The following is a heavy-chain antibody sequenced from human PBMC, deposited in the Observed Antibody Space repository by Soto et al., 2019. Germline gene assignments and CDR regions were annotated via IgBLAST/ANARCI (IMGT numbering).Heavy chain of an antibody. CDR1: GYTFTGYY. CDR3: AIMGFEGVVVAATPSRAFDI. Sequence: ASVKVSCKASGYTFTGYYMHWVRQAPGQGLEWMGWINPNSGGTNYAQKFQGRVTMTRDTSISTAYMELSRLRSDDTAVYYCAIMGFEGVVVAATPSRAFDIWGQGTMVTVSS. J-gene: IGHJ3*02. CDR2: INPNSGGT. V-gene: IGHV1-2*02. D-gene: IGHD2-15*01.